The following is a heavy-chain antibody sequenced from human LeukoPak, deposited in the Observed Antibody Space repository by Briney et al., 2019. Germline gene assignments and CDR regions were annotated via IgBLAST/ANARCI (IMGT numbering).Heavy chain of an antibody. D-gene: IGHD2/OR15-2a*01. CDR2: ISSSGSII. Sequence: GGSLRLSCAASGFTLRRYDMNWVRQAPGKGLEWVSYISSSGSIIYYADSVKGRFTISRDSAKNSLYLQMNSLRAEDTAVYYCARSRLWGYYGMDVWGQGTTVTVSS. J-gene: IGHJ6*02. CDR3: ARSRLWGYYGMDV. V-gene: IGHV3-48*03. CDR1: GFTLRRYD.